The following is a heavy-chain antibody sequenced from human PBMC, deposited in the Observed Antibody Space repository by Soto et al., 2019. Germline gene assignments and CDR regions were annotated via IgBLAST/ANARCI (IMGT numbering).Heavy chain of an antibody. D-gene: IGHD5-12*01. CDR3: ARPSGQLGQYSALPDS. CDR2: IIPIFNTP. CDR1: GGTFSSYT. J-gene: IGHJ4*02. V-gene: IGHV1-69*01. Sequence: QVQLVQSGAEVREPGSSVKVSCKASGGTFSSYTFAWVRQAPGHGLAWRGGIIPIFNTPLSAPKFKGRASISVDEVKATFNVELNSLTSEDPAVYYCARPSGQLGQYSALPDSWGQGTLVTVSS.